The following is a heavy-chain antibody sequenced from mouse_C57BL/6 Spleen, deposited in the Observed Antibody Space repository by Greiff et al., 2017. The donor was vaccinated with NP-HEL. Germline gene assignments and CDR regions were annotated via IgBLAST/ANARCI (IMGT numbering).Heavy chain of an antibody. D-gene: IGHD1-1*01. V-gene: IGHV1-80*01. CDR2: IYPGDGDT. Sequence: QVQLQQSGAELVKPGASVKISCKASGYAFSSYWMNWVKQRPGKGLAWIGQIYPGDGDTNYNGKFKGKATLTADKSSSTAYMQLSSLTSEDSAVYFCARGNYYGSSNYWGQGTTLTVSS. CDR3: ARGNYYGSSNY. J-gene: IGHJ2*01. CDR1: GYAFSSYW.